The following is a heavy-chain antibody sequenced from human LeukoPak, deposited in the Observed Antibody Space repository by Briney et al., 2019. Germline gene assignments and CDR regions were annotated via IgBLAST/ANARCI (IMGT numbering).Heavy chain of an antibody. CDR1: GFTFSSYE. CDR3: AKRGADESIWLY. CDR2: ISSSGDTI. D-gene: IGHD3-16*01. V-gene: IGHV3-48*03. Sequence: PGGSLRLSCAASGFTFSSYEMNWVRQAPGKGLEWVSYISSSGDTIYYADSVKGRFTISRDNAKNSLYLQLNSLSAEDTAVYYCAKRGADESIWLYWGQGTLVTVSS. J-gene: IGHJ4*02.